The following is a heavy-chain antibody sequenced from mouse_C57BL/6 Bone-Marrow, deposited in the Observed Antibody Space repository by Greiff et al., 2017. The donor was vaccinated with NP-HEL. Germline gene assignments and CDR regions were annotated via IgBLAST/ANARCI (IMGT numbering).Heavy chain of an antibody. J-gene: IGHJ4*01. V-gene: IGHV14-4*01. CDR3: TPTGYYGSSSHAMDY. Sequence: EVQLVESGAELVRPGASVKLSCTASGFNIKDDYMHWVKQRPEQGLEWIGWIDPENGDTVYASKFKGKATITADTSSNTAYLQLSSLTSEDTAVYYCTPTGYYGSSSHAMDYWGQGTSVTVSS. D-gene: IGHD1-1*01. CDR2: IDPENGDT. CDR1: GFNIKDDY.